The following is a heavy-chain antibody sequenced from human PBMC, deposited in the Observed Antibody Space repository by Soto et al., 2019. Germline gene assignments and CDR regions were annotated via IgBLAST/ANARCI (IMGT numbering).Heavy chain of an antibody. D-gene: IGHD3-10*01. CDR2: IKSKTDGGTT. CDR3: TTGGSYGYAFDI. CDR1: GFTFSNAW. V-gene: IGHV3-15*01. J-gene: IGHJ3*02. Sequence: GGSLRLSCAASGFTFSNAWMCWVRQAPGKGLAWVGRIKSKTDGGTTDYAAPVKGRFTISRDDSKNTLYLQMNSLKTEDTAVYYCTTGGSYGYAFDIWGQGTMVTVSS.